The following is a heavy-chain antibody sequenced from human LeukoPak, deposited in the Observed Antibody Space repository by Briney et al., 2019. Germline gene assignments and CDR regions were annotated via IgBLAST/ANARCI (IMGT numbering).Heavy chain of an antibody. J-gene: IGHJ4*02. CDR1: GGSFSGYY. CDR3: ARGRSITMVRGVKDDY. D-gene: IGHD3-10*01. Sequence: PSETLSLTCAVYGGSFSGYYWSWIRQPPGKGLEWIGEINHSGSTNYNPSLKSRVAVSIDMSKKQFSLRLTSVTAADTAVYYCARGRSITMVRGVKDDYWGQGTLVTVSS. CDR2: INHSGST. V-gene: IGHV4-34*01.